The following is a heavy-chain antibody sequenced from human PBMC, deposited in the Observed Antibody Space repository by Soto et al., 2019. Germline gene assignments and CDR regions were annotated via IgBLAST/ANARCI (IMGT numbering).Heavy chain of an antibody. J-gene: IGHJ5*02. Sequence: EAQLVESGGGLVQPGGSLRVSCAVSGFTFSDYWMSWVRQAPGKGLEWVAKIKQDGSEKDYVDSVKGRFTISRDNANNSLYLDMYSLRVEDTAIYYCARGGRDAYDWFDPWGQGTLVTVSS. V-gene: IGHV3-7*01. CDR2: IKQDGSEK. CDR3: ARGGRDAYDWFDP. D-gene: IGHD3-16*01. CDR1: GFTFSDYW.